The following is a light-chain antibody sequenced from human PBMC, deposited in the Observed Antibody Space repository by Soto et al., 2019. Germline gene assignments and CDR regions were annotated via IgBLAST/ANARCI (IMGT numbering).Light chain of an antibody. CDR1: SSDVGGYNY. J-gene: IGLJ1*01. CDR2: EVS. CDR3: SSYTGSRGLV. V-gene: IGLV2-14*01. Sequence: QSVLTQPASVSGSPGQSITISCTGTSSDVGGYNYVSWYQQHPGKAPKLMICEVSNRPSGVSNRFSGSKSGNTASLTISGLQAEDEADYYCSSYTGSRGLVFGTGTKLT.